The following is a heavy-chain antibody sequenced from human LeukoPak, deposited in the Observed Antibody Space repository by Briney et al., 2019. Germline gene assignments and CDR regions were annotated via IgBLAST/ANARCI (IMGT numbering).Heavy chain of an antibody. D-gene: IGHD4-17*01. Sequence: GGSLRLSCAASGFTFSTYALSWVRQSPGKGLEWVSSIRGSDGSTYYADSVKGRFVMSRDNSKNTMYLQMNSLGAEDTAVYYCAKDVYGDYGGLDYWGQGTLVTVSS. CDR1: GFTFSTYA. CDR2: IRGSDGST. V-gene: IGHV3-23*01. CDR3: AKDVYGDYGGLDY. J-gene: IGHJ4*02.